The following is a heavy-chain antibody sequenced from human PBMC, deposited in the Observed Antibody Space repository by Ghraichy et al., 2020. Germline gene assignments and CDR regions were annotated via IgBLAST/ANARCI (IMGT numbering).Heavy chain of an antibody. J-gene: IGHJ4*02. CDR1: GFTFRKYD. Sequence: LSLTCEGSGFTFRKYDLSWVRQAPGKGLEWVSTVSGSGSDTYYADSVKGRFTISRDNSKNTLYLQMNSLRVEDSFVYYCAKSGSVAGSYYFDYWGQGTLVIVSS. V-gene: IGHV3-23*01. CDR2: VSGSGSDT. D-gene: IGHD6-19*01. CDR3: AKSGSVAGSYYFDY.